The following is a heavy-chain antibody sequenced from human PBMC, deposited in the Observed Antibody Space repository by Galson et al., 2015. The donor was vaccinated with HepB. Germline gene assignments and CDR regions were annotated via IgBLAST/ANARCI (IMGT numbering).Heavy chain of an antibody. CDR2: TYYRSKWYN. J-gene: IGHJ3*02. D-gene: IGHD3-3*01. Sequence: CAISGDGVSTNSAAWNWIRQSPSRGLEWLTRTYYRSKWYNGYAVSVKSRITINPDASKNHLSLHLNSVTPEDTAVYYCARVGVTIFGVAEKHGNFDIWGQGTMVTVSS. V-gene: IGHV6-1*01. CDR1: GDGVSTNSAA. CDR3: ARVGVTIFGVAEKHGNFDI.